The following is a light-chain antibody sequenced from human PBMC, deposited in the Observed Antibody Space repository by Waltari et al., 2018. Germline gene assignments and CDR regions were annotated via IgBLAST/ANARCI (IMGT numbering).Light chain of an antibody. V-gene: IGKV1-12*01. CDR2: AAS. CDR3: QQAHSFPLT. Sequence: DIQMTQSPSSVSASAGDSVTTPCRARQDIGSWLAWYQLKPGKAPKFLIYAASSLQRGVPSRFSGSGSGTDFTLTISSLEPEDFATYYCQQAHSFPLTFGGGTKVEIK. J-gene: IGKJ4*01. CDR1: QDIGSW.